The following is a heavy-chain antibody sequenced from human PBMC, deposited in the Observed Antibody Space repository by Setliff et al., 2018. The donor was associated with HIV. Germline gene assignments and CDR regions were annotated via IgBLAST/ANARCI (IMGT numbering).Heavy chain of an antibody. CDR2: IYYSGST. Sequence: PSETLSLTCTVSGGSISSSSYYWGWIRQPPGKGLEWIGNIYYSGSTYYNPSLKSRVTISVDTSENQFSLRLNSVTAADTAVYYCARHSPSDYWGQGTLVTVSS. J-gene: IGHJ4*02. CDR3: ARHSPSDY. V-gene: IGHV4-39*01. CDR1: GGSISSSSYY.